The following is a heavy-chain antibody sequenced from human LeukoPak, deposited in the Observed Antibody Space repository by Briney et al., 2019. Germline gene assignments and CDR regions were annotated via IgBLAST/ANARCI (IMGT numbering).Heavy chain of an antibody. D-gene: IGHD4-17*01. J-gene: IGHJ2*01. CDR2: IYNNGSP. CDR1: GGSISRYY. V-gene: IGHV4-59*01. CDR3: ARGGDGDYLSYWYFDI. Sequence: SETLSLTCTVSGGSISRYYWTWIRQPPGKGLEWIGYIYNNGSPNYSPSLKSRVTIPLDTSKNQFSLKLNSVTAADTAVYYCARGGDGDYLSYWYFDIWGRGTLVTVSS.